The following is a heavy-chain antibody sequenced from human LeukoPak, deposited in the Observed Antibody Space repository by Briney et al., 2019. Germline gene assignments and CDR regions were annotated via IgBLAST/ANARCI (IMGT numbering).Heavy chain of an antibody. CDR3: ARDRGYDFWSGHDYYGMDV. CDR2: MNPNSGNT. Sequence: ASVKVSCKASGYTFTSYDINWVRQATGQGLEWMGWMNPNSGNTGYAQKFQGRVTMTRNTSISTAYMELSSLRAEDTAVYYCARDRGYDFWSGHDYYGMDVWGQGTTVTVPS. D-gene: IGHD3-3*01. V-gene: IGHV1-8*01. J-gene: IGHJ6*02. CDR1: GYTFTSYD.